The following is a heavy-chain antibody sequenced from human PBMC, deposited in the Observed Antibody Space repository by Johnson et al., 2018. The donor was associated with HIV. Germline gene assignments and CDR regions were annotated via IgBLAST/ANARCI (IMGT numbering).Heavy chain of an antibody. D-gene: IGHD5-24*01. CDR2: IGTAGDT. CDR1: GFTFSSYD. CDR3: ARACRDGYTCDAFDI. Sequence: VQLVESGGGLVQPGGSLRLSCAASGFTFSSYDMHWVRQGTGKGLEWVSAIGTAGDTYYPGSVKGRFTISRENAKNTLYLQMNSLRAEDTAVYYCARACRDGYTCDAFDIWGQGTMVTVSS. V-gene: IGHV3-13*01. J-gene: IGHJ3*02.